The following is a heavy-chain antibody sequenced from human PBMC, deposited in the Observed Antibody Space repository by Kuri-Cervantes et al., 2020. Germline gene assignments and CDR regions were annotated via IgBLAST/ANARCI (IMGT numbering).Heavy chain of an antibody. CDR3: ARDFLQYSSSWGLDY. CDR1: GFTVSSNY. CDR2: IYSGGST. V-gene: IGHV3-53*01. Sequence: GESLKISCAASGFTVSSNYMSWVRQAPGKGLEWVSVIYSGGSTYYADSVKGRFTISRDNSKNTLYLQMNSLRAEDTAVYYCARDFLQYSSSWGLDYWGQGTLVTVSS. D-gene: IGHD6-6*01. J-gene: IGHJ4*02.